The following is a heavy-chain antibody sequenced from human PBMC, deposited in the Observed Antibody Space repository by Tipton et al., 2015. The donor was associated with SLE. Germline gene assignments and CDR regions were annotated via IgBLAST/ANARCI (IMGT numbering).Heavy chain of an antibody. D-gene: IGHD3-22*01. Sequence: SLRLSCAVSGFSFNGYPLHWVRQAPGKGLEWVADISSEGTLKYYADSVKGRFTISKDNSRNTLHLEMNSLRTDDTAIYYCAKDRGDYDSHEGGYFDYWGQGTVVTVSS. CDR2: ISSEGTLK. CDR1: GFSFNGYP. CDR3: AKDRGDYDSHEGGYFDY. V-gene: IGHV3-30*01. J-gene: IGHJ4*02.